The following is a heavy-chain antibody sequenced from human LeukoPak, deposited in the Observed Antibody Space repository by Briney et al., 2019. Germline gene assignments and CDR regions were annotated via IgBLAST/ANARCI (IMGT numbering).Heavy chain of an antibody. D-gene: IGHD2-8*02. CDR3: ARGSDFDYWAAFDI. CDR1: GGSFSGYY. J-gene: IGHJ3*02. CDR2: INHSGST. V-gene: IGHV4-34*01. Sequence: KPSETLSLTCAVYGGSFSGYYWSWIRQPPGKGLEWIGEINHSGSTNYNPSLKSRVTISVDTSKNQFSLKLSSVTAADTAVYYCARGSDFDYWAAFDIWGQGTMVTVPS.